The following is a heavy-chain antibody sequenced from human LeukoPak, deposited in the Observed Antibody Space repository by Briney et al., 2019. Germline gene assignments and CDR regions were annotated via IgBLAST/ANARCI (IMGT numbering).Heavy chain of an antibody. CDR2: ISYDGSNK. D-gene: IGHD1-26*01. CDR1: GFTFSSYA. CDR3: ARDQKWEWEPSSYFDY. J-gene: IGHJ4*02. Sequence: GGSLRLSCAASGFTFSSYAMHWVRQAPGKGLEWVAVISYDGSNKYYADSVKGRFTISRDNSKNTLYLQMNSLRAEDKAVYYCARDQKWEWEPSSYFDYWGQGTLVTVSS. V-gene: IGHV3-30-3*01.